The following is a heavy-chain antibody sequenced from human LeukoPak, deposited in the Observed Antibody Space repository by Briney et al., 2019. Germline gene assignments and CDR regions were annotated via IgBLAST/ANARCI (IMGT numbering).Heavy chain of an antibody. D-gene: IGHD3-22*01. Sequence: SETLSLTCTVSGYSISSSYYWGWIRQPPGKGLEWIGSIYHSGSTYYNPSLKSRVTISVDTSKNQFSLKLSSVTAADTAVYFCARVRYFDSTGYYYDFDYWGQGTLVTVSS. CDR1: GYSISSSYY. CDR2: IYHSGST. V-gene: IGHV4-38-2*02. J-gene: IGHJ4*02. CDR3: ARVRYFDSTGYYYDFDY.